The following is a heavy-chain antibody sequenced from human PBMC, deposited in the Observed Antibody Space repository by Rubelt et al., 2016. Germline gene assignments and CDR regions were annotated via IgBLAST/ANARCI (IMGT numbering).Heavy chain of an antibody. D-gene: IGHD5-12*01. CDR3: ARWVTASGYDD. J-gene: IGHJ4*02. Sequence: YWMHSVKGRFTISRDNAKNTLYLQMNSLRAEDTAVYYCARWVTASGYDDWGQGTLVTVSP. V-gene: IGHV3-7*01.